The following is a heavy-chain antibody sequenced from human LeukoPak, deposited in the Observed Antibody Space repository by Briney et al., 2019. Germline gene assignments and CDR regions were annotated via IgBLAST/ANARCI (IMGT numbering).Heavy chain of an antibody. J-gene: IGHJ6*03. CDR3: ASGRKRITVIRGVRSYYYSYMDV. V-gene: IGHV1-69*05. D-gene: IGHD3-10*01. CDR1: GGTFSTFT. Sequence: GASVKVSCKASGGTFSTFTIGWVRQAPGQGLEWMGGFVPMSGTTKYAPKFQGRVTITTDESTSTAYMELTSLRSEDTAVYYCASGRKRITVIRGVRSYYYSYMDVWGEGTTVTVSS. CDR2: FVPMSGTT.